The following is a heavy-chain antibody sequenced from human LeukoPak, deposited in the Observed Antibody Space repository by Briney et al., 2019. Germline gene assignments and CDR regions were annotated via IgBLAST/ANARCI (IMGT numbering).Heavy chain of an antibody. CDR2: ISSSGSTI. Sequence: GGSLRLSCAASGFTFSSYEMNWVRQAPGKGLEWVSYISSSGSTIYYADSVKGRFTISRDNAKNSLYLQTNSLRAEDTAVYYCAREEIVPAAYFDYWGQGTLVTVSS. D-gene: IGHD2-2*01. CDR1: GFTFSSYE. CDR3: AREEIVPAAYFDY. V-gene: IGHV3-48*03. J-gene: IGHJ4*02.